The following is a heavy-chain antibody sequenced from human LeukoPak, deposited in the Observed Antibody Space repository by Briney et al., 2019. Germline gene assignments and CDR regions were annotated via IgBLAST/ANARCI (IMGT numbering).Heavy chain of an antibody. CDR1: GGTFSSYA. V-gene: IGHV1-69*13. CDR2: IIPIFSTA. CDR3: ARVSSYSPLHYGMDV. D-gene: IGHD4-11*01. Sequence: SVKVSCKASGGTFSSYAISWVRQAPGQGLEWMGGIIPIFSTANYAQKFQGRVTITADESTSTAYMELSSLRSEDTAVYYCARVSSYSPLHYGMDVWGQGTTVTVSS. J-gene: IGHJ6*02.